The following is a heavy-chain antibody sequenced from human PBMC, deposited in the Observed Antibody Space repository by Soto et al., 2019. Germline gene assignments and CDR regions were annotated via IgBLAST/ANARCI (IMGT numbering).Heavy chain of an antibody. CDR1: GFGFSAYE. CDR3: ARERPSADFWSGYSYGLDV. Sequence: TGGSLRLSCAASGFGFSAYEMNWVRQAPGKGLEWVAYISSGGNTIYYADSVKGRFTISRDTGENTLFLQMNSLRDEDTAIYYCARERPSADFWSGYSYGLDVSGQGTKVTVSS. D-gene: IGHD3-3*01. V-gene: IGHV3-48*03. J-gene: IGHJ6*02. CDR2: ISSGGNTI.